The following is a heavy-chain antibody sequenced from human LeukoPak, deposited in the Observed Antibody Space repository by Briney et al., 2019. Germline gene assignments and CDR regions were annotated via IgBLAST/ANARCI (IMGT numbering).Heavy chain of an antibody. Sequence: GGSLRLSCAASGFTFSSYAMSWVRQAPGKGLEWVSAISGSGGSAYYADSVKGRFTISRDNAKNSLYLQMNSLRAEDTAVYYCARYFYGLHYFDYWGQGTLVTVSS. CDR2: ISGSGGSA. CDR3: ARYFYGLHYFDY. V-gene: IGHV3-23*01. D-gene: IGHD3-9*01. J-gene: IGHJ4*02. CDR1: GFTFSSYA.